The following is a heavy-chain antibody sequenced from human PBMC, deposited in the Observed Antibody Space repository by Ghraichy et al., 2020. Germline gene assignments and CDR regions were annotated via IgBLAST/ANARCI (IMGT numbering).Heavy chain of an antibody. CDR2: IYTSGST. CDR3: ARFGYGDYWYFDL. V-gene: IGHV4-4*09. Sequence: SETLSLTCTVSGGSISSYYWSWIRQPPGKGLEWIGYIYTSGSTNYNPSLKSRVTISVDTSKNQFSLKLSSVTAADTAVYYCARFGYGDYWYFDLWGRGTLVTVSS. CDR1: GGSISSYY. D-gene: IGHD4/OR15-4a*01. J-gene: IGHJ2*01.